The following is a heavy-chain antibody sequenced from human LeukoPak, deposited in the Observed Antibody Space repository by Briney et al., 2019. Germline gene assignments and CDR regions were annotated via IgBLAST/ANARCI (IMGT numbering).Heavy chain of an antibody. D-gene: IGHD3-10*01. CDR3: ARPSYYGSGKIDY. V-gene: IGHV5-51*01. CDR2: IYSGDSKT. J-gene: IGHJ4*02. Sequence: GESLKISCKGSEYSFANYWIGWVRQMPGKGLEWMGIIYSGDSKTRYSPYFQGQVTISADKSINTAYLQWSSLKASDTAMYYCARPSYYGSGKIDYWGQGTLVTVSS. CDR1: EYSFANYW.